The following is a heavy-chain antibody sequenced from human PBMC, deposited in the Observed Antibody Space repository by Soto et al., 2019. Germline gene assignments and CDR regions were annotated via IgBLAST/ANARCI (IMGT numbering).Heavy chain of an antibody. D-gene: IGHD5-12*01. Sequence: PSETLSLTCTVSGGSISSYYWSWIRQPPGKGLEWIGYIYYSGSTNYNPSLKSRVTMSVDTSKNQFSLRLISVTAADTAIYFCAREGNLGRWLQPLDFWGQGTLVTDSS. CDR1: GGSISSYY. V-gene: IGHV4-59*01. CDR2: IYYSGST. J-gene: IGHJ4*02. CDR3: AREGNLGRWLQPLDF.